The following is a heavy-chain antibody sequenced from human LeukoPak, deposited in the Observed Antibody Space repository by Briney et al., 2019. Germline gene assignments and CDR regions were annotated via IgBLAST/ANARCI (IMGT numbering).Heavy chain of an antibody. Sequence: ASVKVSCKASGGTFSSYAISWVRQAPGQGLEWMGGIIPIFGTANYAQKFQGRVTITTDESTSTAYMELSSLRSEDTAVYYCAGEGGTTGTQDYWGQGTLVTVSS. CDR3: AGEGGTTGTQDY. J-gene: IGHJ4*02. V-gene: IGHV1-69*05. D-gene: IGHD1-1*01. CDR1: GGTFSSYA. CDR2: IIPIFGTA.